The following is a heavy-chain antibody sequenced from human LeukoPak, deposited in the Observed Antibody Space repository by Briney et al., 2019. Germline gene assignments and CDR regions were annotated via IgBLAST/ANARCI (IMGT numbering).Heavy chain of an antibody. V-gene: IGHV1-46*01. J-gene: IGHJ4*02. CDR3: AREAPSRSTSTFDF. CDR2: INPSGGST. CDR1: GYTFTSYY. Sequence: ASVKVSCKASGYTFTSYYMHWLRQAPGQGLEWMAIINPSGGSTTYTQKFQGRVTMTSDTSTSTVYMELRSLGSEDTAVYYCAREAPSRSTSTFDFWGQGTLVTVSS. D-gene: IGHD1-26*01.